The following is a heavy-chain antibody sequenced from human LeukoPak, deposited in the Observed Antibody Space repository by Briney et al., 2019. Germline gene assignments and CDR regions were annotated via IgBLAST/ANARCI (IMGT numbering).Heavy chain of an antibody. CDR1: GGTFSSYA. V-gene: IGHV1-69*05. CDR2: IIPIFGTA. D-gene: IGHD2-2*01. Sequence: SVKVSCKASGGTFSSYAISWVRQAPGQGLEWMGGIIPIFGTAKYAQKFQGRVTITTDESTSTAYMELSSLRSEDTAVYYCARSGLYCSSTSCPTGWFDPWGQGTLVTVSS. J-gene: IGHJ5*02. CDR3: ARSGLYCSSTSCPTGWFDP.